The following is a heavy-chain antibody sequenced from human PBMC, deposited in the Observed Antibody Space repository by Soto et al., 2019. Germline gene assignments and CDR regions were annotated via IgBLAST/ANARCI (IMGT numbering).Heavy chain of an antibody. J-gene: IGHJ6*03. Sequence: GGSLRLSCAASEFTFINYAMSWVLQAPGKGLEWVSRINGDGSTTNYADSVKGRFTISRDNAKNTLYLEMNSLRVEDTADYYCARGAINYYYEDVWGKGTTVTVSS. CDR1: EFTFINYA. V-gene: IGHV3-23*01. CDR2: INGDGSTT. CDR3: ARGAINYYYEDV.